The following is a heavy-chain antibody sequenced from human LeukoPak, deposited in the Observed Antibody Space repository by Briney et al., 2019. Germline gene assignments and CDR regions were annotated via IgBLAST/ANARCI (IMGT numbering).Heavy chain of an antibody. CDR2: FSASGNG. CDR3: ARELITKADAFDI. D-gene: IGHD1-20*01. V-gene: IGHV4-61*02. J-gene: IGHJ3*02. CDR1: GDSISSDDYY. Sequence: SETLSLTCTVSGDSISSDDYYWSWIRQPAGKGLEWIGRFSASGNGNYNPSLKSRLTISLDTSKNQFSLKLTSVTAADTAVYYCARELITKADAFDIWGQGTMVTVSS.